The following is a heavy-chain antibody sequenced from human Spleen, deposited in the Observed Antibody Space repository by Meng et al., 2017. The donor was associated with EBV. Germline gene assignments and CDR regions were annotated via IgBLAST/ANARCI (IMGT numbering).Heavy chain of an antibody. CDR2: INHSRDT. CDR1: GGSFRGYY. CDR3: AYNNYSPRFDY. Sequence: QVHLQQWGKGLLKPSETLSLTFAVYGGSFRGYYWGWIRQSPGKGLEWIGEINHSRDTHYSPSLKSRVTLSVDTSRNEFSLKLRSVTAADTAIYFCAYNNYSPRFDYWGQGILVTVSS. V-gene: IGHV4-34*01. J-gene: IGHJ4*02. D-gene: IGHD5-24*01.